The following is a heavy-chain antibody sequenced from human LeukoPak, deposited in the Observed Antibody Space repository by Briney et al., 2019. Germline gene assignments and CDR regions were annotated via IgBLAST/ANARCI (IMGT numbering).Heavy chain of an antibody. J-gene: IGHJ5*02. Sequence: ASVKVSCKASGYTFTGYYMHWVRQAPGQGLEWMGWINPNSGGTNYAQKFQGRVTMTRDTSISTAYMELSRLRSDDTAVYYCARGFMVRGVIVWFDPWGQGTLVTVSS. CDR1: GYTFTGYY. V-gene: IGHV1-2*02. D-gene: IGHD3-10*01. CDR2: INPNSGGT. CDR3: ARGFMVRGVIVWFDP.